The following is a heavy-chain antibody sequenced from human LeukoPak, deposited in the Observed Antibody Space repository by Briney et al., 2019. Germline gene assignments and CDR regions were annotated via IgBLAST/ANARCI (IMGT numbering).Heavy chain of an antibody. Sequence: KPSETLSLTCTVSGGSISSSSYYWSWIRQHPGKGLEWIGYIYYSGSTYYNPSLKSRVTISVDTSKNQFSLKLSSVTAADTAVYYCASVLTTEYYFDYWGQGTLVTVSS. CDR3: ASVLTTEYYFDY. D-gene: IGHD3-9*01. CDR2: IYYSGST. J-gene: IGHJ4*02. V-gene: IGHV4-31*03. CDR1: GGSISSSSYY.